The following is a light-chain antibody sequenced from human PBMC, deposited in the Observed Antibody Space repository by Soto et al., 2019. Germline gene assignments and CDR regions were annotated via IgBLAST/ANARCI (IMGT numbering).Light chain of an antibody. CDR3: LQYSDYPWT. CDR1: ESISEW. J-gene: IGKJ1*01. Sequence: DIQMTQSPSTLSASIGDRVIITCRASESISEWLAWYQQKPGKAPKVLISDASNLQNGVPLRFSGSGSGTDFILTINSLQPDDFATYYCLQYSDYPWTFGQGTEVEIK. CDR2: DAS. V-gene: IGKV1-5*01.